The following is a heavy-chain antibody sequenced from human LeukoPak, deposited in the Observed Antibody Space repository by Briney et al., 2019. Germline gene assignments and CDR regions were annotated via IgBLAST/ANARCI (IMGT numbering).Heavy chain of an antibody. CDR1: GFTLSSYA. V-gene: IGHV3-23*01. D-gene: IGHD2-2*01. CDR2: IIGSGGST. J-gene: IGHJ4*02. CDR3: ATPDVVVPAAITLGY. Sequence: GESLRLSCAASGFTLSSYAMSWVRQPPGKGLEWVSSIIGSGGSTYYADSAKDRFNIFRDNSKNTLYLQMNSLRHEDTAVYYCATPDVVVPAAITLGYWGQGALVTVSS.